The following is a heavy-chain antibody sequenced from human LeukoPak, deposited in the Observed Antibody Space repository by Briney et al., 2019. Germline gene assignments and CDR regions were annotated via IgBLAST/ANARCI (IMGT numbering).Heavy chain of an antibody. Sequence: PGGSLRLSCTASGFTFGEDAMSWFRQAPGKGLEWLGFIRTKTNGATAEYAASVKGRFSISRDDSKSIAYLQMNSLKTEDTAAYYCARLIVVVVAASSYFDSWGQGTRVTVSS. CDR3: ARLIVVVVAASSYFDS. D-gene: IGHD2-15*01. V-gene: IGHV3-49*03. CDR1: GFTFGEDA. CDR2: IRTKTNGATA. J-gene: IGHJ4*02.